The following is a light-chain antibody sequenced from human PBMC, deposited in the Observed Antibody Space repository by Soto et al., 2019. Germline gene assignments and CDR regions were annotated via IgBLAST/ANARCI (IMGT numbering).Light chain of an antibody. Sequence: DIQMTQSPSSLSASVGDRVTITCRASQSISSYLNWYQQKPGKAPKLLIYAASSLRSGVPSRLSGSGSGTDFNLTINSLQPEDFATYFCQQSFTTPLTFGGGTKVDNK. CDR1: QSISSY. CDR3: QQSFTTPLT. J-gene: IGKJ4*01. CDR2: AAS. V-gene: IGKV1-39*01.